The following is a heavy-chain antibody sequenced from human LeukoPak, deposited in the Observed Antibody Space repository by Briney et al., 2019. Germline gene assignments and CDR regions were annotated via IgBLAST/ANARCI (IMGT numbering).Heavy chain of an antibody. V-gene: IGHV4-34*01. Sequence: SETLSLTCAVYGGSFSGYYWSWIRQPPGKGLEWIGEINHSGGTNYNPSLKSRVTISVDTSKNQFSLRLTSVTAADTAVYYCARQTGSGLFILPGGQGTLVTVSS. CDR3: ARQTGSGLFILP. CDR1: GGSFSGYY. D-gene: IGHD3/OR15-3a*01. J-gene: IGHJ4*02. CDR2: INHSGGT.